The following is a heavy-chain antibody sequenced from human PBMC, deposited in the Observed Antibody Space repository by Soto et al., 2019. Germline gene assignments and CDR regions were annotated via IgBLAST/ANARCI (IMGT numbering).Heavy chain of an antibody. J-gene: IGHJ6*03. CDR1: GGSFSGYY. Sequence: QVQLQQWGAGLLKPSETLSLTCAVYGGSFSGYYWSWIRQPPGKGLEWIGEINHSGSTNYNPSLKSRGTISQATSKNQFSLKLSSVTAAATAVYYCARGLLLWYGELSRRGDHYSYMDVWGKGTTVTVSS. CDR2: INHSGST. V-gene: IGHV4-34*01. CDR3: ARGLLLWYGELSRRGDHYSYMDV. D-gene: IGHD3-10*01.